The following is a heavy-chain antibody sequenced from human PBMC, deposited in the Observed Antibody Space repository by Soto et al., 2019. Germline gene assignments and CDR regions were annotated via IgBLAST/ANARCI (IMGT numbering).Heavy chain of an antibody. CDR1: GGSISSGGYY. CDR3: ARDPRGYYYDSSGYYLDAFDT. Sequence: TLSLTCTVSGGSISSGGYYWSWIRQHPGKGLEWIGYIYYSGSTYYNPSLKSRVTISVDTSKNQFSLKLSSVTAADTAVYYCARDPRGYYYDSSGYYLDAFDTWGQGTMVTVSS. D-gene: IGHD3-22*01. J-gene: IGHJ3*02. V-gene: IGHV4-31*03. CDR2: IYYSGST.